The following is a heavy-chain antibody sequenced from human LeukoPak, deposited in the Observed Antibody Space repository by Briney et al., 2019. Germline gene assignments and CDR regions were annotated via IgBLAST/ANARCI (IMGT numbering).Heavy chain of an antibody. CDR1: GYTFTSYA. D-gene: IGHD3-10*01. V-gene: IGHV1-3*01. J-gene: IGHJ4*02. CDR3: ARDPLWFGESSFDY. Sequence: ASVKVSCKASGYTFTSYAMHWVGQAPGQRLEWMGWINAGNGKTKYSQKFQGRVTITRDTSTSTAYMELSSLRSEDTAVYYCARDPLWFGESSFDYWGQGTLVTVSS. CDR2: INAGNGKT.